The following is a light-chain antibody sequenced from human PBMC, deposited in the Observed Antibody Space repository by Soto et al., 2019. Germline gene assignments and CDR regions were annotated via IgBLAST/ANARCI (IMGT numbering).Light chain of an antibody. Sequence: DIVMTQSPYSVSVPLASSSTINCKPSQSVLYSSNNKNYLAWYQQKPGQPPKLLIYWASTRESGVPDRFSGSGSGTDFTLTISSLQAEDVAVYYCQQYYSTPLTFGGGTKVDIK. CDR1: QSVLYSSNNKNY. J-gene: IGKJ4*01. CDR3: QQYYSTPLT. CDR2: WAS. V-gene: IGKV4-1*01.